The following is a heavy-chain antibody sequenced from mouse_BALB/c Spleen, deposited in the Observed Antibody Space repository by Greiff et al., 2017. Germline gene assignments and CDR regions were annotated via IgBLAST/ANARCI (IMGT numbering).Heavy chain of an antibody. V-gene: IGHV5-6-5*01. CDR3: ARAYYRFAWFAY. Sequence: EVHLVESGGGLVKPGGSLKLSCAASGFTFSSYAMSWVRQTPEKRLEWVASISSGGSTYYPDSVKGRFTISRDNARNILYLQMSSLRSEDTAMYYCARAYYRFAWFAYWGQGTLVTVSA. J-gene: IGHJ3*01. D-gene: IGHD2-14*01. CDR2: ISSGGST. CDR1: GFTFSSYA.